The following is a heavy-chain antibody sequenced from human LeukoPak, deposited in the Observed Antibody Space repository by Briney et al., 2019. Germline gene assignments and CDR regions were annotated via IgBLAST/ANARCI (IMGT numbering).Heavy chain of an antibody. CDR1: GGSISSYY. J-gene: IGHJ4*02. CDR2: IYYSGST. V-gene: IGHV4-59*01. CDR3: ARGTRGLYFDY. Sequence: PSETLSLTCTVSGGSISSYYWSWIRQPPGKGLERIGYIYYSGSTNYNPSLKSRVTISVDTSKNQFSLKLSSVTAADTAVYYCARGTRGLYFDYWGQGTLVTVSS.